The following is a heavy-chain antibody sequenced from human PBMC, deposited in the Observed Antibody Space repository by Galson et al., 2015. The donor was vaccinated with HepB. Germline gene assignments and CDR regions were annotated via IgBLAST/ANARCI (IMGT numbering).Heavy chain of an antibody. J-gene: IGHJ6*02. Sequence: LSLTCAVYGGSFSGNYWNWIRRPPGKGLEWIGEIYHSGSANYNPSLKSRVTISVDTSKNQCSLKLNSITAADTAVYYCARWPRGINMGSLYYYYYGMDVWGQGTTVTVSS. CDR2: IYHSGSA. D-gene: IGHD1-26*01. CDR1: GGSFSGNY. CDR3: ARWPRGINMGSLYYYYYGMDV. V-gene: IGHV4-34*01.